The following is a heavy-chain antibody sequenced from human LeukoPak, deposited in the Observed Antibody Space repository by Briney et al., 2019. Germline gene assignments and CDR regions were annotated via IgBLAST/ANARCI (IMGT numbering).Heavy chain of an antibody. V-gene: IGHV3-53*01. Sequence: GGSLRLSCAASGFTVSTNYMSWVRQAPGKGLEWASLIYRGGRTYYADSVKGRFTISRDNSKNTLCLQMNSLRAEDTAVYYCARGDDYGDSWGQGTLVTVSS. CDR3: ARGDDYGDS. CDR2: IYRGGRT. D-gene: IGHD3-16*01. J-gene: IGHJ4*02. CDR1: GFTVSTNY.